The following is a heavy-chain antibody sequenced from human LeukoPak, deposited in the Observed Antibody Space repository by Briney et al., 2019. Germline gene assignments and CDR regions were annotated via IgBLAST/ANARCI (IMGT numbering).Heavy chain of an antibody. V-gene: IGHV1-2*02. Sequence: ASVKVSCKASGYTFTGYYMHWVRLAPGQGLEWMGWINPNSGGTNYAQKFQGRVTMTRDTSISTAYMELSRLRSDDTAVYYCARTLPAGLAPYYFDYWGQGTLVTVSS. J-gene: IGHJ4*02. CDR1: GYTFTGYY. CDR2: INPNSGGT. CDR3: ARTLPAGLAPYYFDY. D-gene: IGHD3-10*01.